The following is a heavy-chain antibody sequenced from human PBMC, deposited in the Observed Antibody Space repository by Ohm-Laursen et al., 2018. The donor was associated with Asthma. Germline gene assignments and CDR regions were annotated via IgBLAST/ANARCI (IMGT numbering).Heavy chain of an antibody. J-gene: IGHJ5*02. Sequence: SQTLSLTCTVSGGSISSGGYYWSWIRQHPGKGLEWIGYIYYSGSTYYNPSLKSRVTISVDTSKNQFSLKLSSVTAADTAVYYCARVEVGGEYIWFDPWGEGTLVTVSS. CDR3: ARVEVGGEYIWFDP. V-gene: IGHV4-31*03. CDR1: GGSISSGGYY. CDR2: IYYSGST. D-gene: IGHD2/OR15-2a*01.